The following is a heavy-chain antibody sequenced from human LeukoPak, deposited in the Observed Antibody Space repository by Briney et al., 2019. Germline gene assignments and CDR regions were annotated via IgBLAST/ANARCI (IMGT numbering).Heavy chain of an antibody. J-gene: IGHJ4*02. CDR1: GVSFSGYY. V-gene: IGHV4-34*01. D-gene: IGHD3-22*01. Sequence: SETLSLTCAVYGVSFSGYYWSWIRQPPGKGLEWIGEINHSGSTNYNPSLKSRVTISVDTSKNQFSLKLSSVTAADTAVYYCARGGVPYDSSGYYYSFDYWGQGTLVTVSS. CDR3: ARGGVPYDSSGYYYSFDY. CDR2: INHSGST.